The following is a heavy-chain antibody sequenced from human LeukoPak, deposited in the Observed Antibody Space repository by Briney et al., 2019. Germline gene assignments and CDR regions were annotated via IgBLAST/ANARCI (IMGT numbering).Heavy chain of an antibody. CDR2: ISGSGGAT. V-gene: IGHV3-23*01. Sequence: GGSLRLSCVASGFTFRKYNMHWVRQAPGKGLEWVSGISGSGGATYYADSVKGRFTVSRDDPHNTLYLQMNSVRAEDTAVYFCARAGVDHYGSGTYYLMYYFDHWGQGALVTVSS. D-gene: IGHD3-10*01. J-gene: IGHJ4*02. CDR3: ARAGVDHYGSGTYYLMYYFDH. CDR1: GFTFRKYN.